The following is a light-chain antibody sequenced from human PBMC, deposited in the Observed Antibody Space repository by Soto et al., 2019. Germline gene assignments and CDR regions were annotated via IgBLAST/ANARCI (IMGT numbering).Light chain of an antibody. Sequence: DIQLTQSPSTLCASVGDIVTIACRASQSISDSLAWYQQKPGKAPDLLISDVSKLERGVASRFSGSGSGTEFTLTISSMQPDDLATYYCQQYHGFSRTFGQGTKVDI. CDR1: QSISDS. J-gene: IGKJ1*01. CDR3: QQYHGFSRT. CDR2: DVS. V-gene: IGKV1-5*01.